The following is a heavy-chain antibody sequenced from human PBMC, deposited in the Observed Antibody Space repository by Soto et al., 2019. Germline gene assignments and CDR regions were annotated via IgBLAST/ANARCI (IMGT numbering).Heavy chain of an antibody. CDR3: AKGYGASHSPFDC. CDR2: MSGSGDST. D-gene: IGHD1-26*01. V-gene: IGHV3-23*01. J-gene: IGHJ4*02. Sequence: GGSLRLSCTASGFTFRSYAMNWVRQAPGKGPEWVSGMSGSGDSTFHANSVKGRFTISRDNSKNTLYLQLNSLRAEDTAVYYCAKGYGASHSPFDCWGQGTLVTVSS. CDR1: GFTFRSYA.